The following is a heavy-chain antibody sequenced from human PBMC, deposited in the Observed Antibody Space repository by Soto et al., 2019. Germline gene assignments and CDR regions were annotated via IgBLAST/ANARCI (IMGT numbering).Heavy chain of an antibody. V-gene: IGHV4-34*01. J-gene: IGHJ4*02. CDR1: GGSFSGYY. D-gene: IGHD3-22*01. CDR3: ASAYYYDSSGYYPY. CDR2: INHSGST. Sequence: SETLSLTCAVYGGSFSGYYWSWIRQPPGKGLEWIGEINHSGSTNYNPSLKSRVTISVDTSKNQFFLKLSSVTAADTAVYYCASAYYYDSSGYYPYWGQGTLVTVSS.